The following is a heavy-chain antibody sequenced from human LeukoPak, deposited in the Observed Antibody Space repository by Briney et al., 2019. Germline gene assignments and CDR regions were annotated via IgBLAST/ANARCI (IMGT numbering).Heavy chain of an antibody. D-gene: IGHD2-21*01. V-gene: IGHV3-23*01. Sequence: SGGSLRLSCAASGFTFSDYTMNWVRQAPGKGLEWVSAISGSGVGTYYADSVKGRFTISRDNSWNTLYLQMSSLRAEDTAVYYCAKDQVISGSEASDIWGQGTMVTVSS. J-gene: IGHJ3*02. CDR3: AKDQVISGSEASDI. CDR1: GFTFSDYT. CDR2: ISGSGVGT.